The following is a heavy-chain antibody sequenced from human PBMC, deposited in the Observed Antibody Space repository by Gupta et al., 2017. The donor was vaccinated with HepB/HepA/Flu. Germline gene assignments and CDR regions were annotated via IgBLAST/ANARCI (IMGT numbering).Heavy chain of an antibody. J-gene: IGHJ3*01. Sequence: EVQLWEFGGGLVKPGGPLGLSWAASGFGLSDHFIAWVRQAPGKGLEWIGRSRNKARSYSTEYVASVKGRFTISRDESQNSLFLQMNSLKIEDTAVYYCTRDWATRGSSAFDLWGQGTMVTVSS. CDR2: SRNKARSYST. CDR3: TRDWATRGSSAFDL. CDR1: GFGLSDHF. D-gene: IGHD3-10*01. V-gene: IGHV3-72*01.